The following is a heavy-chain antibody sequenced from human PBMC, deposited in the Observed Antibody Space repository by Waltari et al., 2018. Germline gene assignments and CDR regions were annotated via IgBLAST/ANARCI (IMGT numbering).Heavy chain of an antibody. CDR3: AKGAGPPWFDP. Sequence: QVQLQESGPGMVKPSESVSLTCTVSGDLINSGNYFRSWIRQPAGKGLEWIGRIEARGNTDYSPSLRSRVTISVDTSQNQFSLQLRSVTAADTAVYYCAKGAGPPWFDPWGQGVMVTVSS. CDR2: IEARGNT. CDR1: GDLINSGNYF. J-gene: IGHJ5*02. V-gene: IGHV4-61*02.